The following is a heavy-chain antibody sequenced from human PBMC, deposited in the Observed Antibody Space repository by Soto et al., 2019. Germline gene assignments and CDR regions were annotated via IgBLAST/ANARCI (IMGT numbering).Heavy chain of an antibody. CDR2: ITSSGGGT. D-gene: IGHD6-13*01. CDR3: AKLTAA. CDR1: GFTFSAYV. J-gene: IGHJ4*02. Sequence: EVEVLESGGGLVQPGGSLRLSRAASGFTFSAYVMSWVRQAPGKGLEWVSSITSSGGGTYYADSVKGRFTVSRDNSKNTVYLQMNSLRDEDMAVYYCAKLTAAWGQGTLVTVSS. V-gene: IGHV3-23*01.